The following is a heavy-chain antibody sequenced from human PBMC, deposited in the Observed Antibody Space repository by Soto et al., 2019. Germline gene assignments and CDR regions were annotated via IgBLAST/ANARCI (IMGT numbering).Heavy chain of an antibody. CDR3: FRGGVTSRTFDY. J-gene: IGHJ4*02. D-gene: IGHD3-16*01. CDR2: IFPDDSDT. Sequence: GESLKISCKASGYIIKNYWIGWVRQMPGQGLEWMGIIFPDDSDTGYSPSSQGHVTISVDKSISTAYVQWSSLKASDSAIYYCFRGGVTSRTFDYWGQGTLVTVSS. V-gene: IGHV5-51*01. CDR1: GYIIKNYW.